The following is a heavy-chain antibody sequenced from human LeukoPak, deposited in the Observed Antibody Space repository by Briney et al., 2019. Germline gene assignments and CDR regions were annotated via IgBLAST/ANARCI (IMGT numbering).Heavy chain of an antibody. V-gene: IGHV4-59*01. D-gene: IGHD3-9*01. CDR3: ARAQNDGFSAGYTGGFYYMDV. CDR1: GGSTSTSY. J-gene: IGHJ6*03. CDR2: ISNSGST. Sequence: SETLSLTCTVSGGSTSTSYWSWIRQPPGKGLEWIGYISNSGSTTYNPSLKSRLTISVYMSKNQFSLDLNSVTTADTAVYYCARAQNDGFSAGYTGGFYYMDVWGKGTTVSVSS.